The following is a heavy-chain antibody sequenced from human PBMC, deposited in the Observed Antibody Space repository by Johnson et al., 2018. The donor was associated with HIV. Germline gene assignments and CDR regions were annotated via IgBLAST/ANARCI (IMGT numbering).Heavy chain of an antibody. CDR1: GFTFSSYG. V-gene: IGHV3-30*02. J-gene: IGHJ3*02. D-gene: IGHD3-10*01. CDR2: IRYDGSNK. Sequence: QVQLLESGGGVVQPGGSLRLSCAASGFTFSSYGMHWVRQAPGKGLEWVAFIRYDGSNKYYADSVTGRFTISRANSKNTLYLQMNSLRAEDTAVYYCAKGSGGPLSYPLWFGTHDAFDIWGQGTMVTVSS. CDR3: AKGSGGPLSYPLWFGTHDAFDI.